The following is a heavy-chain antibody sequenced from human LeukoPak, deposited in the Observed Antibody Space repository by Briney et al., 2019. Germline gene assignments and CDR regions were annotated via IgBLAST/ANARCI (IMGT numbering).Heavy chain of an antibody. CDR2: IYTSGST. D-gene: IGHD6-6*01. J-gene: IGHJ5*02. CDR3: AKDQIAARPDWFDP. CDR1: GGSISSYY. Sequence: PSETLSLTCTVSGGSISSYYWSWIRQPAGKGLEWIGRIYTSGSTNYNPSLKSRVTMSVDTSKNQFSLKLSSVTAADTAVYYCAKDQIAARPDWFDPWGQGTLVTVSS. V-gene: IGHV4-4*07.